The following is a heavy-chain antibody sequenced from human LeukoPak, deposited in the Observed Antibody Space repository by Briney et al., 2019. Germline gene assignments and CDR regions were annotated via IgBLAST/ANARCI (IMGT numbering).Heavy chain of an antibody. CDR1: GGSISSYY. Sequence: SETLSLTCTVSGGSISSYYWSWIRQPPGKGLEWIGEINHSGSTNYNPSLKSRVTISVDTSKNQFSLKLSSVTAADTAVYYCARRRAAAAGTAEYFQHWGQGTLVTVSS. D-gene: IGHD6-13*01. CDR3: ARRRAAAAGTAEYFQH. CDR2: INHSGST. J-gene: IGHJ1*01. V-gene: IGHV4-34*01.